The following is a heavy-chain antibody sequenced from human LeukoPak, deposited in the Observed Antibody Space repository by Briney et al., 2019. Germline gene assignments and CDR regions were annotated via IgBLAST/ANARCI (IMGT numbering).Heavy chain of an antibody. J-gene: IGHJ3*01. D-gene: IGHD4-17*01. Sequence: SETLSLTCSISGGSITTHYWTWIRQPPGKGLEWIGYVLYSGITNYNPSLRGRITISVDTSQNQFSLSLRSVTAADTAVYYCARDLTTVTKGFDLWGQGTMVTVSS. CDR3: ARDLTTVTKGFDL. V-gene: IGHV4-59*11. CDR2: VLYSGIT. CDR1: GGSITTHY.